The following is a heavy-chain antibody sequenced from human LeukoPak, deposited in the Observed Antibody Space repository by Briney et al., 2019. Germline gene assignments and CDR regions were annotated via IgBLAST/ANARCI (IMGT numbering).Heavy chain of an antibody. Sequence: SETLSLTCAVYGGSFSGYYWSWIRQPPGRGLEWIGEINHSGSTNYNPSPKSRVTISVDTSKNQFSLKLSSVTAADTAVYYCARERGSRVRGVIRGQDYYYMDVWGKGTTVTISS. CDR3: ARERGSRVRGVIRGQDYYYMDV. CDR2: INHSGST. V-gene: IGHV4-34*01. D-gene: IGHD3-10*01. CDR1: GGSFSGYY. J-gene: IGHJ6*03.